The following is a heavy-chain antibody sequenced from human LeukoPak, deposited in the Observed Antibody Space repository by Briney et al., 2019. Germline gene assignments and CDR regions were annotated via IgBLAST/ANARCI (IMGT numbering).Heavy chain of an antibody. CDR3: AKDQYYYDSSGYYYPGY. V-gene: IGHV3-30*02. Sequence: GGSLRLSCAASGFTFSSYGMHWVRQAPGKGLEWVAFIRYDGNNKYYADSVKGRFTISRDNSKNTLYLQMNSLRAEDTAVYYCAKDQYYYDSSGYYYPGYWGQGTLVTVSS. D-gene: IGHD3-22*01. CDR2: IRYDGNNK. J-gene: IGHJ4*02. CDR1: GFTFSSYG.